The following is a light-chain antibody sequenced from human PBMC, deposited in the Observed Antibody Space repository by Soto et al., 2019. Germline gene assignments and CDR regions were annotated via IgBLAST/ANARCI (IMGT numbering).Light chain of an antibody. CDR3: SSFTSSNTWL. V-gene: IGLV2-14*01. CDR1: SSNVGGYNY. Sequence: QSVLTQPASVSGSPGQSITISCTGTSSNVGGYNYVSWYQQYPGKAPKLMIFEVTNRPSGVSDRFSGSKSGNTASLTISGLQAEDEADYYCSSFTSSNTWLFGGGTKLTVL. J-gene: IGLJ3*02. CDR2: EVT.